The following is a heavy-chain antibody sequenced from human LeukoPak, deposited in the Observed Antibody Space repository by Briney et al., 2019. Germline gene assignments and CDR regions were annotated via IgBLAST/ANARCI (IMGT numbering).Heavy chain of an antibody. CDR1: GFTFSSYS. V-gene: IGHV3-21*04. D-gene: IGHD1-26*01. J-gene: IGHJ4*02. Sequence: GGSLRLSCAASGFTFSSYSMNWVRQAPGKGLEWVSSISYTGTYIYYADSVKGRFTISRDNAQNSVYLQMNSLRAEDTAVYYCVRDRGTYRPIDCWGQGTLVTVSS. CDR3: VRDRGTYRPIDC. CDR2: ISYTGTYI.